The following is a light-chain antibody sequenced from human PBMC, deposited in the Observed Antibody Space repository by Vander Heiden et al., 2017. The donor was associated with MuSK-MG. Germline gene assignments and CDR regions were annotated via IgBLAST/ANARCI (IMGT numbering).Light chain of an antibody. Sequence: QSALTQPASVSGSPGQSITISCTGSSSDIGDYNYVSWYQQHPGKAPKLMIYDVTNRPSGISNRFSGSKSGNTASLSISGLQAGDEADYYCSSYTNTNTVLFGGGTKLTVL. CDR1: SSDIGDYNY. CDR2: DVT. CDR3: SSYTNTNTVL. J-gene: IGLJ2*01. V-gene: IGLV2-14*03.